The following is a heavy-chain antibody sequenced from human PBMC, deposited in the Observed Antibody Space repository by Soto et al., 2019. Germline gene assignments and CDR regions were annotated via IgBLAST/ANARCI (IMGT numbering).Heavy chain of an antibody. CDR2: ISSNGGST. CDR1: GFTFSSYA. CDR3: ARNGYGDYYCYGMDV. J-gene: IGHJ6*02. V-gene: IGHV3-64*02. Sequence: EVQLVESGEGLVQPGGSLRLSCAASGFTFSSYAMHWVRQAPGKGLEYVSAISSNGGSTYYADSVKGRFTISRDNSKNTLYLQMGSVRAEDMAVYYCARNGYGDYYCYGMDVWGQGTTVSVSS. D-gene: IGHD4-17*01.